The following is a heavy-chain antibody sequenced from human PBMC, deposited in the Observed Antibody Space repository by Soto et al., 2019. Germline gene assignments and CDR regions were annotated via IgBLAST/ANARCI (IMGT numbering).Heavy chain of an antibody. D-gene: IGHD7-27*01. Sequence: QVQLVQSGAVVRKPGASVKVSCRGSGYTFGNFGISWLREAPGQGLEWMGWISAYNGNTKSSQKFQDRVTISRDTSASTAYMELTSLRSEDTAVYYCARDTGDGTFDFWGQGTLVTVSS. CDR1: GYTFGNFG. CDR3: ARDTGDGTFDF. J-gene: IGHJ4*02. V-gene: IGHV1-18*04. CDR2: ISAYNGNT.